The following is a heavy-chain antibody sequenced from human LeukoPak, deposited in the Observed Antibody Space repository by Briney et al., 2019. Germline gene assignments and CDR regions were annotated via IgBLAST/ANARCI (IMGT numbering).Heavy chain of an antibody. Sequence: NPSETLSLTCTVSGGSISSYYWSWLRQPPGRGLEWIGYIYYSGSTNYNPSLKSRVTISVDTSKNQFSLRLSSVTAADTAVYYCARALSDSGSYYDAFDIWGQGTMVTVSS. CDR3: ARALSDSGSYYDAFDI. D-gene: IGHD1-26*01. CDR2: IYYSGST. V-gene: IGHV4-59*01. J-gene: IGHJ3*02. CDR1: GGSISSYY.